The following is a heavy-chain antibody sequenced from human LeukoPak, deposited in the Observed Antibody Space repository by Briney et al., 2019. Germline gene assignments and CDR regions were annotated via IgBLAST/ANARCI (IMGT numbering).Heavy chain of an antibody. J-gene: IGHJ6*02. CDR3: ARGLISRLAARRQYYYYYYGMDV. CDR1: GYTFTSYD. D-gene: IGHD6-6*01. Sequence: ASVKVSCKASGYTFTSYDINWVRQATGQGLEWMGRMNPNSGNTGYAQKFQGRVTMTRNTSISTAYMELSSLRSEDTAVYYCARGLISRLAARRQYYYYYYGMDVWGQGTTVTVSS. V-gene: IGHV1-8*01. CDR2: MNPNSGNT.